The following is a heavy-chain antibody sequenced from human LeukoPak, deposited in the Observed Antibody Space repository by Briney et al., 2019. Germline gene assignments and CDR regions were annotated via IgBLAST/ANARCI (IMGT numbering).Heavy chain of an antibody. CDR2: IRTDGTKT. D-gene: IGHD5-24*01. Sequence: GGSLRLSCAASGFTFSIYGMHWVRQAPGKGLEWVTFIRTDGTKTHYADSVKGRFTISRDNSKNTLFLQIDNLRVDDTAVYYCAKGRGKDGQNLFDYWGQGTLITVSS. J-gene: IGHJ4*02. V-gene: IGHV3-30*02. CDR3: AKGRGKDGQNLFDY. CDR1: GFTFSIYG.